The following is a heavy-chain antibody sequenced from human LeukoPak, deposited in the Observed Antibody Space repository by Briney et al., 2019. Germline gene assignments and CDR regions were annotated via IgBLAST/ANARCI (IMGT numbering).Heavy chain of an antibody. CDR2: ISAYNGKT. D-gene: IGHD4-17*01. J-gene: IGHJ1*01. V-gene: IGHV1-18*01. CDR1: GFTFTNYG. Sequence: APVKVSCKASGFTFTNYGISWGRQAPGQRPELMGWISAYNGKTNYAQKVQGRVTMTTDTSTSTAYMELRSLRSDDTAVYYCARDDYGDYVSYFLHWGQGTLVIVSS. CDR3: ARDDYGDYVSYFLH.